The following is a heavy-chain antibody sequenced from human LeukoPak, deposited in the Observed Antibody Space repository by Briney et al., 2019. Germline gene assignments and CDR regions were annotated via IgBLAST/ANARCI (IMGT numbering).Heavy chain of an antibody. J-gene: IGHJ4*02. CDR3: ARQIASAGTAGFDF. Sequence: LEWIGGIFSSWSTNYNPSLKSRVSMSVDTSKNQFSLRLRSVTAADTAVYYCARQIASAGTAGFDFWGQGALVTVSS. CDR2: IFSSWST. V-gene: IGHV4-4*07. D-gene: IGHD6-13*01.